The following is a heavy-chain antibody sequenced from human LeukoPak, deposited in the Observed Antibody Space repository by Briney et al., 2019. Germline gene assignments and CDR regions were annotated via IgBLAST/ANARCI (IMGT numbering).Heavy chain of an antibody. D-gene: IGHD3-9*01. Sequence: GESLKISCKGSGYSFTSYWIGWVRQMPGKGLDWMGIIYPGNSDTRYSPSFQGQVTISADKSISTAYLQWSSLKASDTAMYYCARSYYDILTGYYYMDVWGKGTTVTVSS. CDR2: IYPGNSDT. CDR1: GYSFTSYW. J-gene: IGHJ6*03. CDR3: ARSYYDILTGYYYMDV. V-gene: IGHV5-51*01.